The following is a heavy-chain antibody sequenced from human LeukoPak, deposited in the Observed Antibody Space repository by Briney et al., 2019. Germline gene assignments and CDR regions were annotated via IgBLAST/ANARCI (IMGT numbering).Heavy chain of an antibody. CDR2: IWYDETNK. CDR3: ARDYSTTWSYGMDV. Sequence: PRGSLRLSCAASGFTFSRYGMHWVRQAPGKGLEWVAVIWYDETNKYHADSVKGRFTISRDNSKNTLYLQMNSLRAEDTAVYYCARDYSTTWSYGMDVWGQGTTVTVSS. CDR1: GFTFSRYG. V-gene: IGHV3-33*01. D-gene: IGHD2-2*01. J-gene: IGHJ6*02.